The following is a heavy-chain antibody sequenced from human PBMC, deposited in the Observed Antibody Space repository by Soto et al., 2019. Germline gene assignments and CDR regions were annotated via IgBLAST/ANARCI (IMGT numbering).Heavy chain of an antibody. V-gene: IGHV5-51*01. CDR1: GYSFTSYW. CDR2: IYPGDSDT. CDR3: ARQLGYYDSSSFGMDV. J-gene: IGHJ6*02. D-gene: IGHD3-22*01. Sequence: PGESLKISCKGSGYSFTSYWIGWVRQMPGKGLEWMGIIYPGDSDTRYSPSFQGQVTISADKSISTAYLQWSSLKASDTAMYYCARQLGYYDSSSFGMDVWGQGTTVTVSS.